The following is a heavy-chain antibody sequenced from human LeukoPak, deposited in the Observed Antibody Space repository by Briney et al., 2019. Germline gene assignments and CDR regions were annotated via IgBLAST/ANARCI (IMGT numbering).Heavy chain of an antibody. CDR3: AKGGSQGGSYLFDY. CDR1: GFTFSRNG. CDR2: IGGSGDNI. J-gene: IGHJ4*02. D-gene: IGHD1-26*01. V-gene: IGHV3-23*01. Sequence: PGGSLRLSCAASGFTFSRNGMSWVRQAPGKGLEWVSVIGGSGDNIHYADSVKGRFTISRDNSKNTLYLQMNSLRAEDTAVYYCAKGGSQGGSYLFDYWGQGTLVTVSS.